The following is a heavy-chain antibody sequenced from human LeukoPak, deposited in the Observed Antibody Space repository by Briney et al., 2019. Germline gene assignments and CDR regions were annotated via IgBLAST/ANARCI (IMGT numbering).Heavy chain of an antibody. D-gene: IGHD1-26*01. CDR1: GFTFSSYA. CDR2: ISGSGDGT. J-gene: IGHJ4*02. CDR3: AKPPVGATPYYFDY. Sequence: GGSLRLSCAASGFTFSSYAMSWVRQAPGKGLEWVSVISGSGDGTYYAGPVKGRFTISRDNSKNTLYLQMNSLRAADTAVYYCAKPPVGATPYYFDYWGQGTLVTVSS. V-gene: IGHV3-23*01.